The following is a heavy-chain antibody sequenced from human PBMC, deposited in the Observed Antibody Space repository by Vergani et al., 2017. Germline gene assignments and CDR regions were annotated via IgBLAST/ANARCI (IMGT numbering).Heavy chain of an antibody. CDR2: IWYDGSNK. CDR3: ARGPPYSSSWYLGY. D-gene: IGHD6-13*01. V-gene: IGHV3-33*01. CDR1: GFIFSSYG. J-gene: IGHJ4*02. Sequence: QVQLVESGGGVVQPGRSLRLSCAASGFIFSSYGMHWVRQAPGKGLEWVAVIWYDGSNKYYADSVKGRFSISRDYSKNTLYLQMNSLRAEDTAVYYCARGPPYSSSWYLGYWGQGTLVTVSS.